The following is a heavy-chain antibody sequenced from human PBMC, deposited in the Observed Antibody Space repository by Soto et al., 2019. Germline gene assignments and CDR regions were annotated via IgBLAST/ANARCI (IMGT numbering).Heavy chain of an antibody. Sequence: SGPTLVNPTQTLTLTCTFSGFSFTTAGVAVGWIRHTPGGALEWLTLIYYNDYRRFSPSLKTRLTITGDTSKNQVVLSLTNVDPGDTATYCCAQSGGGYQIIYFDFWGQGSPVAVSS. CDR1: GFSFTTAGVA. CDR3: AQSGGGYQIIYFDF. J-gene: IGHJ4*02. D-gene: IGHD5-12*01. V-gene: IGHV2-5*01. CDR2: IYYNDYR.